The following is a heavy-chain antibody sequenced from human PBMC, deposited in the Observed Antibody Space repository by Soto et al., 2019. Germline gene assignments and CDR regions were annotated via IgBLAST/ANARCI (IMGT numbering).Heavy chain of an antibody. CDR1: GFTFSSYG. J-gene: IGHJ4*02. CDR2: IWYDGSNK. Sequence: PGGSLRLSCAASGFTFSSYGMHWVRQAPGKGLEWVAVIWYDGSNKYYADSVKGRFTISRDNSKNTLYLQMNSLRAEDTAVYYCARDDYGDYTVLDYWGQGTLVTVSS. D-gene: IGHD4-17*01. CDR3: ARDDYGDYTVLDY. V-gene: IGHV3-33*01.